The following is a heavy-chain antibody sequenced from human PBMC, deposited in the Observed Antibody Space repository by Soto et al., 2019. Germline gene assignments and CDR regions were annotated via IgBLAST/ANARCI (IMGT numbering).Heavy chain of an antibody. CDR3: ARGLRSVLDY. J-gene: IGHJ4*01. D-gene: IGHD6-6*01. CDR1: GFIFSNFG. V-gene: IGHV3-33*01. Sequence: GGSLRLSCVASGFIFSNFGMNWVRQAPGKGLEWVAVISSDEKIKQYADSVRGRFAISRDNSKNTLYLQMTSLRAEDTPIYYCARGLRSVLDYWGHGTLVTVSS. CDR2: ISSDEKIK.